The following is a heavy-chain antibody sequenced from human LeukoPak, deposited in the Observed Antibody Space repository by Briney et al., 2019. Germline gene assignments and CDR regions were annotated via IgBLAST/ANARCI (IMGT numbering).Heavy chain of an antibody. J-gene: IGHJ4*02. V-gene: IGHV4-39*07. Sequence: SETLSLTCTVSGGSISSSSYYWGWIRQPPGKGLEWIGEINHSGSTNYNPSLKSRVTISVDTSKNQFSLKLSSVTAADTAVYYCARARRDTIFGVVRRYFDYWGQGTLVTVSS. CDR2: INHSGST. CDR3: ARARRDTIFGVVRRYFDY. CDR1: GGSISSSSYY. D-gene: IGHD3-3*01.